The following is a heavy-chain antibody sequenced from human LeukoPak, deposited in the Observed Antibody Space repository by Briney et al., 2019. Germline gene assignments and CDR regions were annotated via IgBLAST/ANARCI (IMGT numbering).Heavy chain of an antibody. D-gene: IGHD1-14*01. V-gene: IGHV4-4*02. CDR3: ARAPEYGLYYFDY. CDR2: IYHSGNT. Sequence: PSETLSLTCAVSGDPISSSHWWSWVRQSPGKGLEWIGEIYHSGNTNYNPSLKSRAAISLDKSSNQFSLRLTSVTAADTAVYYCARAPEYGLYYFDYWGQGTLVTVSS. CDR1: GDPISSSHW. J-gene: IGHJ4*02.